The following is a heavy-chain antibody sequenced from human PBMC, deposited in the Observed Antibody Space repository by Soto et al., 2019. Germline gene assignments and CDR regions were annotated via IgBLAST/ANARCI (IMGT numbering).Heavy chain of an antibody. J-gene: IGHJ4*02. CDR3: AKAFRANPKLLPLDY. V-gene: IGHV3-30*18. CDR2: ISYDGSNK. D-gene: IGHD1-26*01. Sequence: GGSLRLSCAASGVTFSSYGMHWVRQAPGKGLEWVAVISYDGSNKYYADSVKGRFTISRDNSKNTLYLQMNSLRAEDTAVYYCAKAFRANPKLLPLDYWGQGTLVTVSS. CDR1: GVTFSSYG.